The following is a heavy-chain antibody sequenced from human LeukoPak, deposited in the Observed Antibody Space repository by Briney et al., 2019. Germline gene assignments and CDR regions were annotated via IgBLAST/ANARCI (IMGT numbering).Heavy chain of an antibody. CDR1: GYTLTELS. J-gene: IGHJ4*02. CDR2: FDPEDGET. V-gene: IGHV1-24*01. CDR3: ASRTGGGYYTDPFFDY. Sequence: ASVKVSCKVSGYTLTELSMHWVRQAPGKGLEWMGGFDPEDGETIYAQKFQGRVTMTEDTSTDTAYMELSSLRSEDTAVYYCASRTGGGYYTDPFFDYWGQGTLVTVSS. D-gene: IGHD3-3*01.